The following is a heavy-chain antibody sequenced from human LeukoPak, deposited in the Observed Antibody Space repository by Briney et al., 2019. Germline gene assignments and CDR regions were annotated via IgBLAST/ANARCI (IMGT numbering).Heavy chain of an antibody. V-gene: IGHV3-23*01. CDR3: AKDSFSHNGIYDALDI. CDR2: IGGGPV. J-gene: IGHJ3*02. CDR1: GFTFSNYA. Sequence: PGGSLRLSCAASGFTFSNYAMTWVRQAPGKGLEWVSTIGGGPVYYADSVKGRFTISRDDSKSTLFLQMSSLRVEDTAIYYCAKDSFSHNGIYDALDIWGQGTMVTVSS. D-gene: IGHD2-8*01.